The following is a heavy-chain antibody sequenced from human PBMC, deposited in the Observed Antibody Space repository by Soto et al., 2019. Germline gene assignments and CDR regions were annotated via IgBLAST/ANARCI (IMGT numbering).Heavy chain of an antibody. CDR1: GYSFSIYW. Sequence: GESLKISCNASGYSFSIYWIGWVRQLPGKGLEWMGIICPSGSDTRYSPSFRGQVIISADRSISTAYLQWSSLKASDTGTYYCARRVGSSWRYFDSWGQGTLVTVSS. D-gene: IGHD6-13*01. CDR3: ARRVGSSWRYFDS. J-gene: IGHJ4*02. V-gene: IGHV5-51*01. CDR2: ICPSGSDT.